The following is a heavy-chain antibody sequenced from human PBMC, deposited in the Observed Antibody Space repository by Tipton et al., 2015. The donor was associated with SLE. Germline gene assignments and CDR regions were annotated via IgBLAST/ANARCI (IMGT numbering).Heavy chain of an antibody. CDR3: ARGGSGNSSGFVNY. J-gene: IGHJ4*02. D-gene: IGHD4-23*01. CDR2: ISSSGSTI. CDR1: GFTFSSYA. V-gene: IGHV3-48*03. Sequence: SLRLSCAASGFTFSSYAMNWVRQAPGKGLEWVSYISSSGSTIYSADSVKGGFTISRANAKNSLYLQMNSRRAEDTAAYYCARGGSGNSSGFVNYLGQGTRVTVSA.